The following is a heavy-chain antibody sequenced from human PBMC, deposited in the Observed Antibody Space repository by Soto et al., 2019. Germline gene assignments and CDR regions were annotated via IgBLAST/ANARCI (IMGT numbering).Heavy chain of an antibody. V-gene: IGHV3-30*18. CDR1: GFTFSSYG. CDR2: ISYDGSNK. CDR3: AKDPHVDTAMAPPSY. D-gene: IGHD5-18*01. J-gene: IGHJ4*02. Sequence: QVQLVESGGGVVQPGRSLRLSCAASGFTFSSYGMHWVRQAPGKGLEWVAVISYDGSNKYYADSVKGRFTISRDNSKNTLYLQMNSLRAEDTAVYYCAKDPHVDTAMAPPSYWGQGTLVTVSS.